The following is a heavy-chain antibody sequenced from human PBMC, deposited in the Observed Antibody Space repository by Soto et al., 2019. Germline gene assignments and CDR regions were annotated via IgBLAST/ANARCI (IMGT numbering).Heavy chain of an antibody. CDR2: INHSGST. J-gene: IGHJ5*02. CDR3: ARGWFVVVPAAMRGWFDP. Sequence: QVQLQQWGAGLLKPSETLSLTCAVYGGSFSGYYWSWIRQPPGKGLEWIGEINHSGSTNYNPSLKSRVTKSVDTSKNQFSLKLSSVTAADTAVYYCARGWFVVVPAAMRGWFDPWGQGTLVTVSS. D-gene: IGHD2-2*01. CDR1: GGSFSGYY. V-gene: IGHV4-34*01.